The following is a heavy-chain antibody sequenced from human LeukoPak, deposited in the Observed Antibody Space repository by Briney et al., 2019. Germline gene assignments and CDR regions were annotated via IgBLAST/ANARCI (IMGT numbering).Heavy chain of an antibody. CDR1: GGSISSGGYY. CDR2: IYHSGST. CDR3: ARGHGTVNFDY. D-gene: IGHD4-17*01. V-gene: IGHV4-30-2*01. J-gene: IGHJ4*02. Sequence: PSETLSLTCTVSGGSISSGGYYWSWIRQPPGKGLEWIGYIYHSGSTYYNPSLKSRVTISVDRSKNQFSLKLSSVTAADTAVYYCARGHGTVNFDYWGQGTLVTVSS.